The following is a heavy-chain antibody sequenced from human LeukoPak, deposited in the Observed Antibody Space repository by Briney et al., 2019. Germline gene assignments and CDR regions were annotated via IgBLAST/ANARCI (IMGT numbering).Heavy chain of an antibody. CDR2: IKQDGSEK. D-gene: IGHD1-26*01. J-gene: IGHJ4*02. CDR3: ARDPQWELEYYFDY. CDR1: GFTFSSYW. V-gene: IGHV3-7*01. Sequence: PGGSLRLSCAASGFTFSSYWMSWVRQAPGKGLEWVANIKQDGSEKYYVDSVKGRFTISRDNAKNSLYLQMNNLRAEDTAVYYCARDPQWELEYYFDYWGQGTLVTVSS.